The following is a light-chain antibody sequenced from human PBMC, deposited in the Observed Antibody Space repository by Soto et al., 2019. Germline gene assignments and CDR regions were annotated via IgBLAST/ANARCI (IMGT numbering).Light chain of an antibody. CDR1: SSYVGSYNL. Sequence: QSVLTQPASVSGSPGQSITISCTGTSSYVGSYNLVSWYQHHPGKAPKVMIYEVTKRPSGVSNRFSASKSGNTASLTISGLQAEDEADYSCCSYAGSSTYVFGTGTKVTVL. CDR2: EVT. J-gene: IGLJ1*01. CDR3: CSYAGSSTYV. V-gene: IGLV2-23*02.